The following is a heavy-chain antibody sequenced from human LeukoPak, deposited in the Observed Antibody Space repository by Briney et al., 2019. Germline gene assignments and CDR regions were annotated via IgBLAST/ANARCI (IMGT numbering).Heavy chain of an antibody. CDR3: AKQNYYDSSGYYYLSDYFDC. Sequence: GGSLRLSCAASGFTFSSYAMSWVRQAPGKGLEWVSAISGSGGSTYYADSVKGRFTISRDNSKSTLYLQMNSLRAEDTAVYYCAKQNYYDSSGYYYLSDYFDCWGQGTLVTVSS. J-gene: IGHJ4*02. D-gene: IGHD3-22*01. CDR1: GFTFSSYA. V-gene: IGHV3-23*01. CDR2: ISGSGGST.